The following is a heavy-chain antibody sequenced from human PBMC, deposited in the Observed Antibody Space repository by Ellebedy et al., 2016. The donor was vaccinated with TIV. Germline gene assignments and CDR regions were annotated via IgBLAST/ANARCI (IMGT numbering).Heavy chain of an antibody. D-gene: IGHD1-7*01. CDR3: VNMPNSYLRGMDV. CDR1: GFTVGNNF. CDR2: IYSGGST. Sequence: GESLKIPCAASGFTVGNNFMSWVRQAPGKGLEWVSLIYSGGSTDYADSVKGRFTISRDNAKNSLYLEMDSLRSDDTARYYCVNMPNSYLRGMDVWGQGTTVAVSS. V-gene: IGHV3-53*05. J-gene: IGHJ6*02.